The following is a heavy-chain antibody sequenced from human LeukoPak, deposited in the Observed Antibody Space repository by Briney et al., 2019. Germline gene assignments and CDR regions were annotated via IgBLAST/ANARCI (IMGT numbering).Heavy chain of an antibody. CDR1: GFTFSSYA. CDR3: ARGQDGYFSY. D-gene: IGHD5-24*01. Sequence: GRSLRLSCAASGFTFSSYAMHWVRQAPGKGLEWVAVISYDGSNKYYADSVKGRFTISRDNAKNSLYLQMNSLRAEDTAVYYCARGQDGYFSYWGQGTLVTVSS. V-gene: IGHV3-30*04. J-gene: IGHJ4*02. CDR2: ISYDGSNK.